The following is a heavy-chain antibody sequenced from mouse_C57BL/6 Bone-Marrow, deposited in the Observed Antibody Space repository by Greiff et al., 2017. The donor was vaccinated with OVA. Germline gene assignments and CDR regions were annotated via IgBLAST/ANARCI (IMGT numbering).Heavy chain of an antibody. D-gene: IGHD1-1*01. CDR1: GFTFSSYG. CDR3: ASHYYGSSYGDY. CDR2: ISSGGSYT. Sequence: EVQGVESGGDLVKPGGSLKLSCAASGFTFSSYGMSWVRQTPDKRLEWVATISSGGSYTYYPDSVKGRFTISRDNAKNTLYLQMSSLKSEDTAMYYCASHYYGSSYGDYWGQGTTLTVSS. J-gene: IGHJ2*01. V-gene: IGHV5-6*01.